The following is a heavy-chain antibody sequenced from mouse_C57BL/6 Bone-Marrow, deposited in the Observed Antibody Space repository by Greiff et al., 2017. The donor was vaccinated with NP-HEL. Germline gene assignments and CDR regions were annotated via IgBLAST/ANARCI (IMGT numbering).Heavy chain of an antibody. D-gene: IGHD2-5*01. CDR1: GYSITSGYY. CDR2: ISYDGSN. Sequence: EVKLQESGPGLVKPSQSLSLTCSVTGYSITSGYYWNWIRQFPGNKLEWMGYISYDGSNNYNPSLKNRISITRDTSKNQFFLKLNSVTTEDTATYYCAREDPYYSNYPFAYWGQGTLVTVSA. V-gene: IGHV3-6*01. J-gene: IGHJ3*01. CDR3: AREDPYYSNYPFAY.